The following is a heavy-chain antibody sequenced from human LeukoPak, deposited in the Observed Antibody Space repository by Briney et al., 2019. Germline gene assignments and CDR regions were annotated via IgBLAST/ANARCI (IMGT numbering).Heavy chain of an antibody. Sequence: GGSLRLSCAASGFMFYNYAMSWVRQAPGKGLEWVSTVSGSGGSTYYADSVKGRFTVSRDSVNNMVYLQMNSLRDEDTAVYYCAKRIGSCDSISCLYFDHWGQGALVTVSS. CDR1: GFMFYNYA. J-gene: IGHJ4*02. D-gene: IGHD2-2*01. V-gene: IGHV3-23*01. CDR2: VSGSGGST. CDR3: AKRIGSCDSISCLYFDH.